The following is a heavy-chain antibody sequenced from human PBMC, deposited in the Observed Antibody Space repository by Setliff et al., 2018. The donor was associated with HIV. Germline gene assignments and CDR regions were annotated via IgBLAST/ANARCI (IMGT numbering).Heavy chain of an antibody. J-gene: IGHJ6*03. CDR3: ARIVRWELVATSTFFYYYMDV. Sequence: SETLSLTCTVSGASISSSSHHWAWIRQPPGKGLEYIGNIYYTGSTHHNPSLESRVATSVDTSKNQFSLKLSSVTAADTAVYYCARIVRWELVATSTFFYYYMDVWGKGTTGTVS. V-gene: IGHV4-39*01. CDR2: IYYTGST. CDR1: GASISSSSHH. D-gene: IGHD1-26*01.